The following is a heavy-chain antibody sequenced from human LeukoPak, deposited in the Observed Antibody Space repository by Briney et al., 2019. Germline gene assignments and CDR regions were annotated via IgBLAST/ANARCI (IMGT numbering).Heavy chain of an antibody. V-gene: IGHV1-24*01. J-gene: IGHJ6*03. CDR2: FDPEDGET. CDR3: ATDRDPDGYYMDV. D-gene: IGHD1-14*01. Sequence: ASVKVSCKASGYTFTSYDINWVRQATGQGLEWMGGFDPEDGETIYAQKFQGRVTMTEDTSTDTAYMELSSLRSEDTAVYYCATDRDPDGYYMDVWGKGTTVTVSS. CDR1: GYTFTSYD.